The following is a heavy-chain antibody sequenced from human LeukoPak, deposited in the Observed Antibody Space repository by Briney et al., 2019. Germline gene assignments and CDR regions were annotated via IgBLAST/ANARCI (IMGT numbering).Heavy chain of an antibody. V-gene: IGHV1-69*06. CDR1: GYTFTSYG. CDR2: IIPIYVTA. CDR3: ARDSHSYGYRYFDY. J-gene: IGHJ4*02. D-gene: IGHD5-18*01. Sequence: ASVKVSCKASGYTFTSYGISWVRQAPGQGLEWMGGIIPIYVTANYAQNFQGRVTITADKSTSTAYMELSSLRSEDTAVYYCARDSHSYGYRYFDYWGQGTLVTVSS.